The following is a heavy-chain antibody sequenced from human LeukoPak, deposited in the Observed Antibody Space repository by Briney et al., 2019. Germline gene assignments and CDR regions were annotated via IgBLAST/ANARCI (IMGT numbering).Heavy chain of an antibody. V-gene: IGHV4-61*02. CDR1: GDSMSSGTYY. J-gene: IGHJ4*02. CDR2: IFSSGNS. CDR3: AGFCASSTCCNGGTNFAF. Sequence: PSQTLSLTCTVSGDSMSSGTYYWSWIRQPAGKRLEYLGRIFSSGNSNYNPSLKSRVTMSMDTSKSQFSLNLSSVTAADSAVYYCAGFCASSTCCNGGTNFAFWGQGALVAVSS. D-gene: IGHD2-2*01.